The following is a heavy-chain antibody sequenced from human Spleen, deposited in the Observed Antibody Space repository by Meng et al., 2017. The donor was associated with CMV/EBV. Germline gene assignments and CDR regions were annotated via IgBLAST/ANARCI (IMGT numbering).Heavy chain of an antibody. CDR1: GFTFNTYA. CDR2: INAGGSST. CDR3: AKVIGPCSTTSCFRPPGFDY. D-gene: IGHD2-2*01. Sequence: GGSLRLSCAASGFTFNTYAMSWVRQAPGKGLEWVSAINAGGSSTYYADSVKGRFTGSRDNSKNTLFLQMDSPRVEDTAVYYCAKVIGPCSTTSCFRPPGFDYWGQGTLVTVSS. V-gene: IGHV3-23*01. J-gene: IGHJ4*02.